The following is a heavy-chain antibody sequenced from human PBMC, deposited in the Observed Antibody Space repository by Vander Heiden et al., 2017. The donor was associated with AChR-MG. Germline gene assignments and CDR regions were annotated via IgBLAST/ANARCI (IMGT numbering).Heavy chain of an antibody. CDR1: GYTLTELS. D-gene: IGHD3-22*01. CDR2: FDPEDGET. Sequence: QVQLVQSGAEVKKPGASVKVSCTVSGYTLTELSMHGVRQAPGKGLEWVGGFDPEDGETIYAQKFQGRVTMTEDTSTDTAYMELSSLRSEDTAVYYCATAQTYYYDSSGSLDYWGQGTLVTVSS. V-gene: IGHV1-24*01. J-gene: IGHJ4*02. CDR3: ATAQTYYYDSSGSLDY.